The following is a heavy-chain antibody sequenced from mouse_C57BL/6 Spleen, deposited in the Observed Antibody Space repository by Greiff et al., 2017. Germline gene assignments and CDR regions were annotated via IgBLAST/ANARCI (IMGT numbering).Heavy chain of an antibody. CDR1: GFTFSSYA. J-gene: IGHJ4*01. V-gene: IGHV5-4*01. CDR2: ISDGGSYT. D-gene: IGHD4-1*01. CDR3: ARGETGTGAMDY. Sequence: DVHLVESGGGLVKPGGSLKLSCAASGFTFSSYAMSWVRQTPEKRLEWVATISDGGSYTYYPDNVKGRFTISRDNAKNNLYLQMSHLKSEDTAMYYCARGETGTGAMDYWGQGTSVTVSS.